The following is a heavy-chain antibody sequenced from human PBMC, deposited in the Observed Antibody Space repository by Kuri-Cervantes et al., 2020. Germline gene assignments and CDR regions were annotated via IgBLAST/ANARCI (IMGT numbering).Heavy chain of an antibody. J-gene: IGHJ2*01. D-gene: IGHD6-19*01. CDR1: GYPINNIYY. CDR3: ARDSEGAVAQWYFDL. Sequence: SETLSLTCTVSGYPINNIYYWDWIRQSPEKGLEWIGSIYYSGSTYYNPSLKSRVTISVDTSKNQFSLKLSSVTAADTAVYYCARDSEGAVAQWYFDLWGRGTLVTVSS. CDR2: IYYSGST. V-gene: IGHV4-38-2*02.